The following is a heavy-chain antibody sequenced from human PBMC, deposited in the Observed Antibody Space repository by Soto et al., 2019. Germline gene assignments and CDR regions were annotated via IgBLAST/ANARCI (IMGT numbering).Heavy chain of an antibody. J-gene: IGHJ4*02. CDR1: CGSISSYY. Sequence: PSETLSLTCTVSCGSISSYYWSWIRQPPGKGLEWIGYIYYSGSTNYNPSLKSRVTISVDTSKNQFSLKLSSVTAADTAVYYCARHETGGGYSGYDWVYFDYWGQGTLVP. CDR3: ARHETGGGYSGYDWVYFDY. CDR2: IYYSGST. D-gene: IGHD5-12*01. V-gene: IGHV4-59*08.